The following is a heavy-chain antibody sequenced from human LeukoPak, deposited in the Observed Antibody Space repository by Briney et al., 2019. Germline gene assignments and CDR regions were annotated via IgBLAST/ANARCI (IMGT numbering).Heavy chain of an antibody. V-gene: IGHV4-38-2*01. D-gene: IGHD1-1*01. Sequence: PSETLSLTCVVSGYSISNDYYWGWIRQPPGKGLEWVGNIYHSGGSYYNPSLKSRVTILVDTSKNQFSLKLSSVTAADTAVYYCAKAGTTGIHHWFDPWGQGNLVTVSS. J-gene: IGHJ5*02. CDR2: IYHSGGS. CDR1: GYSISNDYY. CDR3: AKAGTTGIHHWFDP.